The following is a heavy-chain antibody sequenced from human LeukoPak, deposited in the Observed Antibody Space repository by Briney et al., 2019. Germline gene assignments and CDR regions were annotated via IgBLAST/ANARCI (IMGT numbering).Heavy chain of an antibody. D-gene: IGHD3-22*01. CDR2: MNPNSGNT. Sequence: VASVKVSCKASGGTFSSYAISWVRQAPGQGLEWMGWMNPNSGNTGYAQKFQGRVTMTRNTSISTAYMELSSLRSEDTAVYYCARGGSTTMNYWGQGTLVTVSS. V-gene: IGHV1-8*02. CDR3: ARGGSTTMNY. CDR1: GGTFSSYA. J-gene: IGHJ4*02.